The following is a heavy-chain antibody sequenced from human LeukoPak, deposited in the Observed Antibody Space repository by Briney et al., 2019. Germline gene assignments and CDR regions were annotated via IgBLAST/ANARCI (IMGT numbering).Heavy chain of an antibody. J-gene: IGHJ4*02. CDR3: AKDLGLGRYFDWLSGLVDY. CDR1: GFTFSSYS. V-gene: IGHV3-23*01. CDR2: ISGSGGST. Sequence: GGSLRLSCAASGFTFSSYSMNWVRQAPGKGLEWVSAISGSGGSTYYADSVKGRFTISRDNSKNTLYLQMNSLRAEDTAVYYCAKDLGLGRYFDWLSGLVDYWGQGTLVTVSS. D-gene: IGHD3-9*01.